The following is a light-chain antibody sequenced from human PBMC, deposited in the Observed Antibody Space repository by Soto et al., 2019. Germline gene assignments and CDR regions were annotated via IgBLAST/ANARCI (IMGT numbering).Light chain of an antibody. Sequence: DIVMTQSPDSLAVSLGERATINYKSSQSVLYSSNNKNYLAWYQQKPGQPPKLLIYWASTRESGVPDRFSGSGSGTDFTLTISSLQAGDVAVYYCQQYYSTPRTFGQGTKLEIK. CDR3: QQYYSTPRT. J-gene: IGKJ2*01. CDR2: WAS. CDR1: QSVLYSSNNKNY. V-gene: IGKV4-1*01.